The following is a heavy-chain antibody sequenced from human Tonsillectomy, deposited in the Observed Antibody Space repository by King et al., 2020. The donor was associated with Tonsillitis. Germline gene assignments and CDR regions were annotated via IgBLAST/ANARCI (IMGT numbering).Heavy chain of an antibody. Sequence: VPLQESGPGLVKPSQTLSLTCTVSGGSISSGGYYWSWIRQRPGKGLEWIGYIYYSGSTYYNPSLKSRLTISVDTSKNQFSLKLSSVTAADTAVYYCASDFTIFGVVADAFDIWGQGTMVTVSA. J-gene: IGHJ3*02. V-gene: IGHV4-31*03. CDR2: IYYSGST. D-gene: IGHD3-3*01. CDR1: GGSISSGGYY. CDR3: ASDFTIFGVVADAFDI.